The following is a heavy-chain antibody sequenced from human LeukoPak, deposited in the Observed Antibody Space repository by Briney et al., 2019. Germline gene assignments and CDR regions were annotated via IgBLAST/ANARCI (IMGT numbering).Heavy chain of an antibody. V-gene: IGHV1-2*02. Sequence: ASVKVSCKASGYTFTAYYMHWLRQAPGQGLDWMEWINPNSGGTNYAQKFQGRVTMTRDTSISTAYMELSRLRSDDTAVYYCARDSSPPSASITMIAWGQGTLVTVSS. CDR1: GYTFTAYY. CDR3: ARDSSPPSASITMIA. J-gene: IGHJ5*02. D-gene: IGHD3-22*01. CDR2: INPNSGGT.